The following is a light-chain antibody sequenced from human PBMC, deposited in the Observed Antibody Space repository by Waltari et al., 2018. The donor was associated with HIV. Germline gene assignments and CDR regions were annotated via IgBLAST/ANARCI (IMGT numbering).Light chain of an antibody. CDR1: QGISTL. CDR2: SAS. CDR3: QQANSFPVT. V-gene: IGKV1-12*01. Sequence: EIQMTQSPPSVSAFVGDRVTITCPASQGISTLLAWYQQKLGKAPKLLIYSASTLQSGVPSRFSGSGSGTDFTLTISGLQPEDLATYYCQQANSFPVTFGPGTKVEIK. J-gene: IGKJ3*01.